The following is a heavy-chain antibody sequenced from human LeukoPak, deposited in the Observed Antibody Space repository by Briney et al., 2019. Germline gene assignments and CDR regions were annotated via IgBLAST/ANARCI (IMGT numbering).Heavy chain of an antibody. CDR3: ARVMGSVTKALGYFDL. CDR1: GLPICSYY. D-gene: IGHD1-26*01. CDR2: IYYSGST. J-gene: IGHJ2*01. V-gene: IGHV4-59*01. Sequence: PSETLSLTRTVSGLPICSYYGSWLRQPPGKGLEWIGYIYYSGSTNYNPSLKSRVTISVDTSKNQFSLELSSVTAADTAVYYCARVMGSVTKALGYFDLWGRGTLVTVSS.